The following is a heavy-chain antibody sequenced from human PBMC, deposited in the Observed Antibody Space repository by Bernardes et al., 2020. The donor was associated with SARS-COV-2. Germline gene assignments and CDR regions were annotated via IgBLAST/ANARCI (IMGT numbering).Heavy chain of an antibody. CDR3: ARDLFWWSAADY. CDR1: GFSLSSHA. D-gene: IGHD3-16*01. Sequence: GGSLRLSCAASGFSLSSHAMSWVRQAPGKGLEWVSGVGTDGNTHYRDSVRGRFSISRDTSKNILYLQMDSLRGEDTAVYFCARDLFWWSAADYGGQGTLVTVS. J-gene: IGHJ4*02. V-gene: IGHV3-23*01. CDR2: VGTDGNT.